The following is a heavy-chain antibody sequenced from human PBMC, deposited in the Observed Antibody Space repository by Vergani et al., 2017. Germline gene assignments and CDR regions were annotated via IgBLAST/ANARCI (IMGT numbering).Heavy chain of an antibody. CDR1: GGTFSNHG. CDR3: ATPQTVTTGGMEV. Sequence: QVQLVQSGAAVKKPGSSVKVSCKASGGTFSNHGINWLRRAPGQGLEWMGGIIPLFHVANYAQKFQGRVAINADESTNTVYMDLSSLRSEDTAIYYCATPQTVTTGGMEVWGQGTTVIVSS. J-gene: IGHJ6*02. V-gene: IGHV1-69*01. CDR2: IIPLFHVA. D-gene: IGHD4-17*01.